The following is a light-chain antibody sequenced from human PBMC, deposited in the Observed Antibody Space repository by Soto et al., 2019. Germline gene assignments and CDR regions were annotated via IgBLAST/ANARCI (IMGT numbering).Light chain of an antibody. CDR2: EVS. CDR3: SSYTSSSISGNVV. Sequence: QSALTQPASVSGSPGQSITISCTGTSSDVGGYNYVSWYQQHPGKAPKLMIYEVSNRPSGVSNRFSGSKSGNTASLTISGLQGEDEADYYCSSYTSSSISGNVVFGGGTKLTVL. J-gene: IGLJ2*01. V-gene: IGLV2-14*01. CDR1: SSDVGGYNY.